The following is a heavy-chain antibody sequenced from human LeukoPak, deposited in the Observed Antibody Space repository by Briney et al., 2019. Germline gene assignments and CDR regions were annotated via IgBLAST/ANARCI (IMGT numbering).Heavy chain of an antibody. J-gene: IGHJ4*02. CDR2: INHSGST. CDR1: GGSFSGYY. CDR3: ARGPRRIQLWLALPYYFDY. D-gene: IGHD5-18*01. V-gene: IGHV4-34*01. Sequence: SETLSLTCAVYGGSFSGYYWSWIRQPPGKGLEWIGEINHSGSTNYNPSLKSRVTISVDTYKNQFSLKLSSVTAADTAVYYCARGPRRIQLWLALPYYFDYWGQGTLVTVSS.